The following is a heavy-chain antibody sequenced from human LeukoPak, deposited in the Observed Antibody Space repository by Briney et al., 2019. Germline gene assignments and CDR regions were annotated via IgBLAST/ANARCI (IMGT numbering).Heavy chain of an antibody. CDR3: ARDRTATHRGDAFDI. CDR2: IYYSGST. D-gene: IGHD1-1*01. CDR1: GGSISSYY. V-gene: IGHV4-59*01. J-gene: IGHJ3*02. Sequence: PSETLSLTCTVSGGSISSYYWSWIRQPPGKGLEWIGYIYYSGSTNYNPSLKSRVTISVDTSKNQLSLKLSSVTAADTAVYYCARDRTATHRGDAFDIWGQGTMVTVSS.